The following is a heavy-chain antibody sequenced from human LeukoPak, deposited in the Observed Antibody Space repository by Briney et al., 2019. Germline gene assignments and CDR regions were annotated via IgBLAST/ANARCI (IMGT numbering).Heavy chain of an antibody. V-gene: IGHV4-30-4*01. CDR1: GGSISSGDYY. J-gene: IGHJ5*02. CDR3: AREVVAALNWFDP. Sequence: PSQTLSLTCTVSGGSISSGDYYWSWIRQPPGKGLEWIGYIYYSGSTYYTPSLKSRVTISVDTSKNQFSLKLSSVTAADTAVYYCAREVVAALNWFDPWGQGTLVTVSS. D-gene: IGHD2-15*01. CDR2: IYYSGST.